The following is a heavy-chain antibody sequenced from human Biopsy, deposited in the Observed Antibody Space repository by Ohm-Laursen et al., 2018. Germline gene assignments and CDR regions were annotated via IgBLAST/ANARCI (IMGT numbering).Heavy chain of an antibody. CDR2: INIDGSGT. D-gene: IGHD3-16*01. CDR3: TRAYRYGLDAFDV. J-gene: IGHJ3*01. Sequence: SLRLSCAASGFTFNSYWMHWVRQAPEKGLVWVSRINIDGSGTKYADSVKGRFTVSRDNAKNTLYLQMNSLTAEDTAIYYCTRAYRYGLDAFDVWGQGTMVTVSS. CDR1: GFTFNSYW. V-gene: IGHV3-74*03.